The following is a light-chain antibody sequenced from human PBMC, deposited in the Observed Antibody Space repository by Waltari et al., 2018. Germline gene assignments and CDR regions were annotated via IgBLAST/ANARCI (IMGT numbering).Light chain of an antibody. CDR2: DVT. CDR1: SSDVGRFNY. V-gene: IGLV2-11*01. CDR3: CSYIGRAL. J-gene: IGLJ2*01. Sequence: QSALTQPRSVSGSPGQSVTISCTGTSSDVGRFNYVAWYQHHPGRPPRLLIDDVTKRPSGVPDRFSGSKSGNAASLTISGLQDEDEADFYCCSYIGRALFGGGTKLTVL.